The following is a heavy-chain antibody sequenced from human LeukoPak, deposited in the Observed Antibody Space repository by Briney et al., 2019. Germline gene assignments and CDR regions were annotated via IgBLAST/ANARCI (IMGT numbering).Heavy chain of an antibody. D-gene: IGHD3-9*01. V-gene: IGHV4-39*01. CDR3: ARGVYDIFTGYLYYFDY. J-gene: IGHJ4*02. CDR2: IDHSGST. CDR1: GGSIGSSSHY. Sequence: SETLSLTCTVSGGSIGSSSHYWGWIRQPRGKGLEWVGSIDHSGSTYYNPSLRSRVTISVDTSKNQFSLKLRSVTAADTAVYYCARGVYDIFTGYLYYFDYRGQGTLVTVSS.